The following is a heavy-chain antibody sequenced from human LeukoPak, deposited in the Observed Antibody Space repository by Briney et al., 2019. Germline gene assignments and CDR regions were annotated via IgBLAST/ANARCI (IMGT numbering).Heavy chain of an antibody. Sequence: SETVSLTCTVSGGSISSSSYYWGWIRQPPRKGLEWIGSIYYSGSTYYNPSLKSRVTISVDTSKNQFSLNLSSVTAADTAVYYCATVRRGFGESSKYYSYYYMDVWGKGTTVTISS. V-gene: IGHV4-39*01. CDR3: ATVRRGFGESSKYYSYYYMDV. D-gene: IGHD3-10*01. CDR2: IYYSGST. CDR1: GGSISSSSYY. J-gene: IGHJ6*03.